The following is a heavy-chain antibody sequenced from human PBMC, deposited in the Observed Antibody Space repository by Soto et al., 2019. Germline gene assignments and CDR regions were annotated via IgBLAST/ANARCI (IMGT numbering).Heavy chain of an antibody. CDR1: GGSFSGYY. J-gene: IGHJ4*02. CDR2: INYSGST. V-gene: IGHV4-34*01. Sequence: PSETLSLTCAVYGGSFSGYYWSWIRQPPGKGLEWIGEINYSGSTNYNPSLKSRVTISVDTAKNQFSLKLSSVTAADTAVYYCARSDSNYAPFDYWGQGTLVTV. D-gene: IGHD4-4*01. CDR3: ARSDSNYAPFDY.